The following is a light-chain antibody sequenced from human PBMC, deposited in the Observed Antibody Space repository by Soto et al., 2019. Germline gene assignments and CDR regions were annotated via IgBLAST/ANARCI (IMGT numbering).Light chain of an antibody. J-gene: IGKJ3*01. V-gene: IGKV3-20*01. Sequence: EVVLTQSPGTLSLSPGERATLSCRARQSVSNTYLAWYQQKPGQAPRLLIYDASSRATGIPDRFSGSGSGTDFTLTISRLEPEDFTVYYCQQYGRSPGLFTFGPGTKVDI. CDR3: QQYGRSPGLFT. CDR1: QSVSNTY. CDR2: DAS.